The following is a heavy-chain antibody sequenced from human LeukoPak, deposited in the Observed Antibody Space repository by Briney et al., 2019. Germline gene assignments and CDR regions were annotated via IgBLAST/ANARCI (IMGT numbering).Heavy chain of an antibody. V-gene: IGHV3-11*04. J-gene: IGHJ6*03. CDR2: ISSSGSTI. D-gene: IGHD6-13*01. Sequence: GGSLRLSCAASGFTFSDYYMSWIRQAPGKGLEWVSYISSSGSTIYYADSVKGRFTISRDNAKNSLYLQMNSLRAEDTAVYYCARQQYSSSWLGYYYYMDVWGKGTTVTVSS. CDR1: GFTFSDYY. CDR3: ARQQYSSSWLGYYYYMDV.